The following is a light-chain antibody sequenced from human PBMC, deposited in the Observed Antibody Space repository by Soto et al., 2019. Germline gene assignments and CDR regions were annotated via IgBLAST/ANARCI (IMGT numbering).Light chain of an antibody. Sequence: QSALTQPRSVSGSPGQSVTISCTGTSSDVGGYNDVSWYQQHPGKAPKLMIYDVSKRPSGVPHRFAGYKSGTTASPTISGLQAEDEADYYCCSYAGSYTWVFGGGTKLTVL. CDR3: CSYAGSYTWV. CDR1: SSDVGGYND. CDR2: DVS. J-gene: IGLJ3*02. V-gene: IGLV2-11*01.